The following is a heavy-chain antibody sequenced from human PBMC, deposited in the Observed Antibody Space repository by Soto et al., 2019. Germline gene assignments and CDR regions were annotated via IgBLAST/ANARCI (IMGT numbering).Heavy chain of an antibody. J-gene: IGHJ5*02. CDR1: GFTFRSFT. CDR2: ISSNSAYI. CDR3: TRDASRDSSARGWFDP. D-gene: IGHD6-13*01. V-gene: IGHV3-21*01. Sequence: GGSLRLSCAASGFTFRSFTMNWVRQAPGKGLEWVSTISSNSAYIYYTDALRGRFTISRDNAKNPLPLQMNSLRAEDTAVYYCTRDASRDSSARGWFDPWGTGTLFTVAS.